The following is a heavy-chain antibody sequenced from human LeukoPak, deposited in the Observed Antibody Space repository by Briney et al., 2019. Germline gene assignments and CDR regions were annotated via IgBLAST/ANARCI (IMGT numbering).Heavy chain of an antibody. V-gene: IGHV3-48*03. CDR3: ARGDDYVWGSYRFYYFDY. J-gene: IGHJ4*02. CDR2: ISSSGSTI. D-gene: IGHD3-16*02. CDR1: GFTFSSYE. Sequence: GGSLRLSCAASGFTFSSYEMNWVRQAPGKGLEWVSYISSSGSTIYYADSVKGRFTISRDNAKNSLYLQMNSLRAEDTAVYYCARGDDYVWGSYRFYYFDYWGQGTLVTVSS.